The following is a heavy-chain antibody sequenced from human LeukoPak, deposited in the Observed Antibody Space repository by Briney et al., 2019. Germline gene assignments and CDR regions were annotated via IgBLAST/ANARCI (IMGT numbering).Heavy chain of an antibody. J-gene: IGHJ5*02. Sequence: GRSLRLSCAASGFTFDDYAMHWVRQAPGKGLEWVSGISWNSGSIGYADSVKGRFTISRDNAKNSLYLQMNSLRSEDTAVYYCAREDHIVVVPAAKEVWFDPWGQGTLVTVSS. CDR3: AREDHIVVVPAAKEVWFDP. V-gene: IGHV3-9*01. D-gene: IGHD2-2*01. CDR1: GFTFDDYA. CDR2: ISWNSGSI.